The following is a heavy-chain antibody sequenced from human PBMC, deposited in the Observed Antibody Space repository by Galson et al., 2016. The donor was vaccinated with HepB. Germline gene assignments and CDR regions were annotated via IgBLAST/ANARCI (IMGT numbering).Heavy chain of an antibody. J-gene: IGHJ6*04. D-gene: IGHD3-3*01. CDR2: MYHSGST. Sequence: SETLSLTCAVFGGSISSGHWWGWVRQPPGKGLEWIGEMYHSGSTNNNPSLKSRVTFSVDKSNNQFSLKLGPVTAADSAVYYCARTTKEQRFLDPSGGGMDVWGKGTTVTVSS. CDR3: ARTTKEQRFLDPSGGGMDV. CDR1: GGSISSGHW. V-gene: IGHV4-4*02.